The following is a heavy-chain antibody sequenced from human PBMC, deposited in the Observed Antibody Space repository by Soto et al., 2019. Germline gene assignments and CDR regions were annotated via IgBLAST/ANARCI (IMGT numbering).Heavy chain of an antibody. J-gene: IGHJ5*02. CDR1: GGTFSSYT. D-gene: IGHD2-2*01. CDR2: IIPILGIA. Sequence: ASVKVSCKASGGTFSSYTISWVRQAPGQGLEWMGRIIPILGIANYAQKFQGRVTITADKSTSTAYMELSSLRSEDTAVYYCARDVPVVVPAASWGWFDPWGQGTLVTVSS. V-gene: IGHV1-69*04. CDR3: ARDVPVVVPAASWGWFDP.